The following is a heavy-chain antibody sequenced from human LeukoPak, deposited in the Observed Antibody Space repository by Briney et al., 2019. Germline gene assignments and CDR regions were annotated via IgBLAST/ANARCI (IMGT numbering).Heavy chain of an antibody. D-gene: IGHD2-2*02. CDR3: ARTIVPAAIPYYFDY. Sequence: PSETLSLTCTVSGGSISSYYWNWIRQPPGKGLEWIGYIYYSGSTNYNPSLKSRVTISVDTSKNQFSLKLSSVTAADTAVYYCARTIVPAAIPYYFDYWGQGTLVTVSS. J-gene: IGHJ4*02. CDR2: IYYSGST. CDR1: GGSISSYY. V-gene: IGHV4-59*08.